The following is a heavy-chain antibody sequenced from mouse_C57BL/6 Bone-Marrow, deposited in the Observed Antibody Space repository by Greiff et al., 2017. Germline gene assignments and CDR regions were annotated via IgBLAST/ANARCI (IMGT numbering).Heavy chain of an antibody. Sequence: QVQLKESGAELVKPGASVKLSCKASGYTFTEYTIHWVKQRSGQGLEWIGWFYLGSGSIKYNEKFKDKATLTADKSSSTVYRELSRLTCEGSAVYFCARHGYYYGSSYYAMDYWGQGTSVTVSS. D-gene: IGHD1-1*01. CDR3: ARHGYYYGSSYYAMDY. J-gene: IGHJ4*01. V-gene: IGHV1-62-2*01. CDR2: FYLGSGSI. CDR1: GYTFTEYT.